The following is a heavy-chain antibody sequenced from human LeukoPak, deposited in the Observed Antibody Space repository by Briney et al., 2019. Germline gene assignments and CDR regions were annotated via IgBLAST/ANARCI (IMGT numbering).Heavy chain of an antibody. V-gene: IGHV1-69*05. CDR3: ARGGASVTTLGFDF. D-gene: IGHD4-17*01. CDR1: GGTFRTYA. CDR2: IVPIFDTT. Sequence: SVKVSCKASGGTFRTYAIAWVRQAPGQGLEWMGGIVPIFDTTNYAQKFQGRVTITTDDSKSTAYMELSSLRSEDTAVYFCARGGASVTTLGFDFWGQGTQVTVSS. J-gene: IGHJ4*02.